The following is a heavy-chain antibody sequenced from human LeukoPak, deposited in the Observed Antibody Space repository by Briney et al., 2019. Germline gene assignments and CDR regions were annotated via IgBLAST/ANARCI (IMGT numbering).Heavy chain of an antibody. Sequence: PSETLSLTCAVYGGSFSGYYWSWIRQPPGKGLEWIGEINHSGSTNYNPSLKSRVTISVDTSKNQFSLKLSSVTAADTAVYYCARTEDSRDWFDPWGQGTLVTVSS. CDR1: GGSFSGYY. CDR2: INHSGST. J-gene: IGHJ5*02. V-gene: IGHV4-34*01. D-gene: IGHD3-22*01. CDR3: ARTEDSRDWFDP.